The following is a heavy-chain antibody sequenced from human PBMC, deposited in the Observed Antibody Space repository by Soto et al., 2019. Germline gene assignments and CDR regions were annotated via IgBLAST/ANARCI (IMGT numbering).Heavy chain of an antibody. J-gene: IGHJ4*02. D-gene: IGHD3-16*01. Sequence: PSETLSLTCTVSGASVSGSIYYWGWIRQPPGKGLEWIGSMYYSGSTYYNPSLMSRVTISVDTSKNQFSLKVSSVTAADTAVYYCARHREGEVTSYFDYWGQGALVTVSS. V-gene: IGHV4-39*01. CDR2: MYYSGST. CDR1: GASVSGSIYY. CDR3: ARHREGEVTSYFDY.